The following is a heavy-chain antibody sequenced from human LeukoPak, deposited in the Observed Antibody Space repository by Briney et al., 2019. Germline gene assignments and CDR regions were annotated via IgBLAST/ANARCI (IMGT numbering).Heavy chain of an antibody. J-gene: IGHJ3*02. D-gene: IGHD3-22*01. CDR1: GGSISSSSYY. CDR2: IYYSGST. V-gene: IGHV4-39*07. Sequence: SETLSLTCTVSGGSISSSSYYWGWIRQPPGKGLEWIGSIYYSGSTYYNPSLKSRVTISIDTSKNQFSLKLNSVTAADTAVYYCARDFGYDSRIDTFDIWGQGTMVTVSS. CDR3: ARDFGYDSRIDTFDI.